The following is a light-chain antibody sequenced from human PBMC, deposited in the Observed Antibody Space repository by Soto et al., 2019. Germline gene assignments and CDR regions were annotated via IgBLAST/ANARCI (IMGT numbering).Light chain of an antibody. J-gene: IGLJ1*01. CDR1: STDIGYHTY. CDR2: EVS. V-gene: IGLV2-14*01. Sequence: QSVLTQPASVSGSPGQSITISCTGTSTDIGYHTYVSWYQQHPGKAPKLIIYEVSYRPSGISNRFSGSKSGNTASLTISGLQAEDQADYYCSSYTSSTNYVFGTGAKLTVL. CDR3: SSYTSSTNYV.